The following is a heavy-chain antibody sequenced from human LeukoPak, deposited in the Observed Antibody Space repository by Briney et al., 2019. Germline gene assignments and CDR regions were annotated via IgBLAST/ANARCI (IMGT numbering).Heavy chain of an antibody. V-gene: IGHV3-30*01. J-gene: IGHJ4*02. CDR1: GFTFSSYA. D-gene: IGHD3-22*01. CDR2: ISYDGSNK. CDR3: ARGYYCDSSGYQIDY. Sequence: QTGGSLRLSCAASGFTFSSYAMHWVRQAPGKGLEWVAVISYDGSNKYYADSVKGRFTISRDNSKNTLYLQMNSLRAEDTAVYYCARGYYCDSSGYQIDYWGQGTLVTVSS.